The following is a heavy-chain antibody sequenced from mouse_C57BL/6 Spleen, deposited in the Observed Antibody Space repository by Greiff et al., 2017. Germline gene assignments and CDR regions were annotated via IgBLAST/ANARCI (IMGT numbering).Heavy chain of an antibody. Sequence: EVKVVESGGGLVKPGGSLKLSCAASGFTFSDYGMHWVRQAPEKGLEWVAYISSGSSTIYYADTVKGRFTISRDNAKNTLFLQMTSLRSEDTAMYYCARHDYDEVSFAYWGQGTLVTVSA. V-gene: IGHV5-17*01. CDR2: ISSGSSTI. D-gene: IGHD2-4*01. J-gene: IGHJ3*01. CDR1: GFTFSDYG. CDR3: ARHDYDEVSFAY.